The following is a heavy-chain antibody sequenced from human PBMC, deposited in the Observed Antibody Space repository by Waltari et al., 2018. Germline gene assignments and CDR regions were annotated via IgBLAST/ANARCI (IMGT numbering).Heavy chain of an antibody. V-gene: IGHV4-38-2*01. CDR3: ARVGSPVTTFGYFDY. D-gene: IGHD4-17*01. Sequence: QVQLQESGPGLVKPSETLSLTCAVSGYSISSGYYWGWIRQPPGKGLEWIGSIYHSGSTYYNPSLKSRVTISVDTSKNQFSLKLSYVTAADTAVYYCARVGSPVTTFGYFDYWGQGTLVTVSS. CDR1: GYSISSGYY. J-gene: IGHJ4*02. CDR2: IYHSGST.